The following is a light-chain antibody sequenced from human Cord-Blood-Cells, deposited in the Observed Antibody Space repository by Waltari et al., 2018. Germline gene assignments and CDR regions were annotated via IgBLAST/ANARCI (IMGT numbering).Light chain of an antibody. CDR2: GAS. V-gene: IGKV3-20*01. J-gene: IGKJ1*01. CDR3: QQYGSSPWT. CDR1: QSVSSSY. Sequence: EIVLTQSPGTLSLSPGARATLSCRASQSVSSSYLAWYQQKPGQAPRLLIYGASSRATGIPDRFSGSGSGTDFTLTISRLEPEDFAVYYCQQYGSSPWTFGQGTEVEIK.